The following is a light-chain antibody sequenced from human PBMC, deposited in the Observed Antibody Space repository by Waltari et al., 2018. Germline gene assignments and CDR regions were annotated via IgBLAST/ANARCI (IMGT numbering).Light chain of an antibody. J-gene: IGKJ4*01. CDR1: QSLLRSSGHNY. CDR3: MQALEISLT. Sequence: DIVMTQSPLSLSVPLGEPASTSYRSRQSLLRSSGHNYLDWYLQNPGQSPQLLIYLGSHRASGVPDRFSGSGSGTDFTLKISRVEAEDVGVYYCMQALEISLTFGGGTKVEIK. CDR2: LGS. V-gene: IGKV2-28*01.